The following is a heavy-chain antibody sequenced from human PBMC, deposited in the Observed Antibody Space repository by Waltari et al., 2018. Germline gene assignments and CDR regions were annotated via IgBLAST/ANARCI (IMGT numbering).Heavy chain of an antibody. Sequence: EVQLVESGGGLVQPGGSLRLSCAASGFTFSSYWMSWVRQAPGKGLEWVANIKQDGSEKYDVDSVKGRFTISRDNAKNSLYLQMNSLRAEDTAVYYCARERIAAQFDYWGQGTLVTVSS. CDR2: IKQDGSEK. D-gene: IGHD6-13*01. CDR1: GFTFSSYW. J-gene: IGHJ4*02. V-gene: IGHV3-7*04. CDR3: ARERIAAQFDY.